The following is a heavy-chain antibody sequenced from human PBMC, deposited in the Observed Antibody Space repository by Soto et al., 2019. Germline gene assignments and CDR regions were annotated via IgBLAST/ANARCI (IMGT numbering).Heavy chain of an antibody. J-gene: IGHJ4*02. D-gene: IGHD3-22*01. CDR3: ARALDSSGYSYYFDY. CDR1: GGSISSGDYY. V-gene: IGHV4-30-4*01. CDR2: IYYSGST. Sequence: KTSETLSLTCTVSGGSISSGDYYWSWIRQPPGKGLEWIGYIYYSGSTYYNPSLKSRVTISVDTSKNQFSLKLSSVTAADTAVYYCARALDSSGYSYYFDYWGQGTPVTVSS.